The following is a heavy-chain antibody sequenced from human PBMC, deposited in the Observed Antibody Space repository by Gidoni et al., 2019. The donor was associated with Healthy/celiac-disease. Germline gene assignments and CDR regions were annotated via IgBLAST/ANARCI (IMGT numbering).Heavy chain of an antibody. V-gene: IGHV4-39*01. CDR2: IYYSGSP. J-gene: IGHJ4*02. CDR3: ARHLAGYCSSTSCYKVWGPFDY. CDR1: GGSISTSSYY. Sequence: HLQLQESGPGLVKPSETLSLTCTVSGGSISTSSYYWGWLRQPPGKGLEWIGSIYYSGSPDYNPSLKSRVTISVDTSKNQFSLKLSSVTAADTAVYYCARHLAGYCSSTSCYKVWGPFDYWGQGTLVTVSS. D-gene: IGHD2-2*02.